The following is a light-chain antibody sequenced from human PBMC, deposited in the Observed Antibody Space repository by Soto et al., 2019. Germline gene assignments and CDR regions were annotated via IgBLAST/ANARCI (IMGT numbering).Light chain of an antibody. CDR1: SSDIGDYKY. Sequence: QSALTQPASVSGSPGQSITISCTGTSSDIGDYKYVSWYQQHPGNPPKLIIYDVSDRPSGVSNRFSGSKSGNTASLTISGLQAEDEAFYYCSSYTTRSTLVFGGGTKLTVL. V-gene: IGLV2-14*03. CDR2: DVS. CDR3: SSYTTRSTLV. J-gene: IGLJ2*01.